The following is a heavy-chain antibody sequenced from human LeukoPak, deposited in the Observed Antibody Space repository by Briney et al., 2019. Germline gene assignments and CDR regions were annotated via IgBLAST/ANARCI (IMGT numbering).Heavy chain of an antibody. CDR1: GFNFSSYV. J-gene: IGHJ4*02. Sequence: GRCLRLSCAASGFNFSSYVMHWVRQAPGKGLEWVAVISHDGSNRYYADSVKGRFTISRDNSVNTLDLQMNSLGGEDTAMYYCVRDISGEKSFDYWGQGPVITVTS. CDR3: VRDISGEKSFDY. D-gene: IGHD3-10*01. CDR2: ISHDGSNR. V-gene: IGHV3-30*04.